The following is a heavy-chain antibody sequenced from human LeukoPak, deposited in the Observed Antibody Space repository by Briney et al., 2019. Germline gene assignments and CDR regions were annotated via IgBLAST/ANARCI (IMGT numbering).Heavy chain of an antibody. Sequence: PSETLSLTCTVSGGSISTYYWSWIRQPPGKGLEWIGYIFHSGSTNYNPSLKSRVTISIDTSKNQFSLKLSSVTAADTAVYYCARVRGSPDYWGQGTLVTVSS. CDR3: ARVRGSPDY. V-gene: IGHV4-59*08. D-gene: IGHD6-13*01. CDR2: IFHSGST. CDR1: GGSISTYY. J-gene: IGHJ4*02.